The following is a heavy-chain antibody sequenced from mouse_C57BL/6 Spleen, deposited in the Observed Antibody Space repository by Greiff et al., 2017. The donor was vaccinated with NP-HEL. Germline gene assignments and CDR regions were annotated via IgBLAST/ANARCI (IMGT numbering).Heavy chain of an antibody. J-gene: IGHJ2*01. V-gene: IGHV1-26*01. Sequence: EVQLQQSGPELVKPGASVKISCKASGYTFTDYYINWVKQSHGKSLEWIGDINPNNGGTSYNQKFKGKATLTVDKSSSTAYMELSSLTSEDSAVYYCGRASNWDQGTTLTVSS. CDR1: GYTFTDYY. CDR3: GRASN. CDR2: INPNNGGT.